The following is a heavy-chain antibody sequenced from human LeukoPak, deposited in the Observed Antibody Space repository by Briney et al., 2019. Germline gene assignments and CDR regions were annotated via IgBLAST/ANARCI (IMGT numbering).Heavy chain of an antibody. J-gene: IGHJ5*02. Sequence: SQTLSLTCAISGDSVSSNSAAWNWIRQSPSRGLEWLGRTYYRSRWNNDYAVSVRSRITINPDTSKNQFSLQLSSVTAADTAVYYCATTYSSSSSWFDPWGQGTLVTVSS. D-gene: IGHD6-13*01. CDR3: ATTYSSSSSWFDP. CDR1: GDSVSSNSAA. CDR2: TYYRSRWNN. V-gene: IGHV6-1*01.